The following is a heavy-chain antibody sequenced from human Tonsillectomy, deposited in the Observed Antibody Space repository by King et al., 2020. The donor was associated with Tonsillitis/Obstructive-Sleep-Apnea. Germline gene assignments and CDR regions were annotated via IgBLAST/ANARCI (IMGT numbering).Heavy chain of an antibody. Sequence: VQLMESGAEVKKPGASVKVSCKASGYTFIGYYMYWVRQAPGQGLEYMGWINPNSGGTNYAQKFQGRVTMTRDTSVSTVYMELSRLGFDDTAVYYCAREKVVVAATNYWFDPWGQGTLVTVSS. CDR2: INPNSGGT. CDR1: GYTFIGYY. J-gene: IGHJ5*02. D-gene: IGHD2-15*01. CDR3: AREKVVVAATNYWFDP. V-gene: IGHV1-2*02.